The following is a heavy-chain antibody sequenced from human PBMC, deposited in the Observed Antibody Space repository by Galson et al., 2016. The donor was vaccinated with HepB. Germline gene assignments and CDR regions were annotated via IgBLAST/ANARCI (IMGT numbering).Heavy chain of an antibody. J-gene: IGHJ3*02. D-gene: IGHD3-9*01. CDR2: VSVYKGNI. CDR1: GYTFTDYG. CDR3: ARDLETGDAVDI. V-gene: IGHV1-18*04. Sequence: SVKVSCKASGYTFTDYGITWVRQAPGQGLEWMGWVSVYKGNIKYAQRFQGRVTLTTDTSTKTSYMELRSLKSDDTAVYYCARDLETGDAVDIWGQGTMVTVSS.